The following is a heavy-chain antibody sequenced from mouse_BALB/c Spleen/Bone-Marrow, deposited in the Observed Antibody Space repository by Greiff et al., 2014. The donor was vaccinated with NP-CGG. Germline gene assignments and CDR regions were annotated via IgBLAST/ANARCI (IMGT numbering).Heavy chain of an antibody. Sequence: VKLVESGAELVRPGASVTLSCKASGYIFTDYEMHWLKQTPVHGLEWIGAIDPETGGTAYNQKFKGRATLTTDKSSSTAYMELRSLTSEDSAVYYCTRLDSSGYGAYWGQGTPVTVSA. CDR1: GYIFTDYE. V-gene: IGHV1-15*01. CDR3: TRLDSSGYGAY. D-gene: IGHD3-2*01. CDR2: IDPETGGT. J-gene: IGHJ3*01.